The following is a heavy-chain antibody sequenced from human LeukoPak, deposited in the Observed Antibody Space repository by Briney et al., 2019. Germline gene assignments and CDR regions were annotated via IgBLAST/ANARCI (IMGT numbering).Heavy chain of an antibody. J-gene: IGHJ4*02. Sequence: PSETLSLTCTVSGGSISSYYWSWIRQPPGKGLEWIGYIYYSGSTNYNPSLKSRVTISVDTSKNQFSLKLSSETAADTAVYYCATLGNDSSGPRFDYWGQGTLVTVSS. D-gene: IGHD3-22*01. V-gene: IGHV4-59*08. CDR2: IYYSGST. CDR1: GGSISSYY. CDR3: ATLGNDSSGPRFDY.